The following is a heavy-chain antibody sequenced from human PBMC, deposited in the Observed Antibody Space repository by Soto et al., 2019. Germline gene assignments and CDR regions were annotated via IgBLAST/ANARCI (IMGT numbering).Heavy chain of an antibody. CDR1: GFTFSSYG. V-gene: IGHV3-33*01. CDR2: IWYDGSNK. J-gene: IGHJ4*02. D-gene: IGHD3-22*01. CDR3: ARDQRSYYYDSSGYPSYYFDY. Sequence: GGSLRLSCAASGFTFSSYGMHWVRQAPGKGLEWVAVIWYDGSNKYYADSVKGRFTISRDNSKNTLYLQMNSLRAEDTAVYYCARDQRSYYYDSSGYPSYYFDYWGQGTLVTVSS.